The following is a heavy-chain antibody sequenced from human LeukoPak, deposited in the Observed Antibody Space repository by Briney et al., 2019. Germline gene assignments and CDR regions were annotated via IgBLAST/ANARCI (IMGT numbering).Heavy chain of an antibody. Sequence: GGSLRLSCAASGFIFDDYAMQWVRQVPGKGLEWLSLIAWDGADTHYADSVKGRFTISRDNTKNSLYLQMNSLRVEDTAFYYCAKTAVRRDGYNYFFYYLDAWGKGTMVTVSS. J-gene: IGHJ6*03. V-gene: IGHV3-43D*03. CDR1: GFIFDDYA. CDR3: AKTAVRRDGYNYFFYYLDA. D-gene: IGHD5-24*01. CDR2: IAWDGADT.